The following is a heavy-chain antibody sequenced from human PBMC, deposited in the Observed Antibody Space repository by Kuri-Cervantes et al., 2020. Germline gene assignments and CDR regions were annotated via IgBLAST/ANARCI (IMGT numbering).Heavy chain of an antibody. J-gene: IGHJ4*02. D-gene: IGHD6-19*01. Sequence: GESLKISCAASGFTFCIAWMSWVRQTPEKGLEWVGRFKSKADGGTTEYAATVQGRCAISRGDSKNTLYLQMNSLQTEDTDVYYCATAVPNTNGWYSYFDYWGRGTLVTVSS. V-gene: IGHV3-15*01. CDR1: GFTFCIAW. CDR2: FKSKADGGTT. CDR3: ATAVPNTNGWYSYFDY.